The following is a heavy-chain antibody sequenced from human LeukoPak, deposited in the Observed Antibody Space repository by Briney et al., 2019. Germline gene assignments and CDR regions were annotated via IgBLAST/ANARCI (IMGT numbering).Heavy chain of an antibody. V-gene: IGHV1-69*04. CDR1: GGTFSSYA. CDR2: IIPILGIA. J-gene: IGHJ4*02. Sequence: GASVKVSCKASGGTFSSYAISWVRQAPGQGLEWMGRIIPILGIANYAQKFQGRVTITADKSTSTAYMELSSLRSEDTAVYYCAREDNDGSGSYGTDYWGQGTLVTVSS. D-gene: IGHD3-10*01. CDR3: AREDNDGSGSYGTDY.